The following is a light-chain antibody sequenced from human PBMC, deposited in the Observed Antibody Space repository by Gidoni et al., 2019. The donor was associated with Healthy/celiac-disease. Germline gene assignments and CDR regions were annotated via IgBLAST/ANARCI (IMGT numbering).Light chain of an antibody. CDR3: QQYGSSPMYT. J-gene: IGKJ2*01. Sequence: EIVLTQSPCTLSLSPWENANLSCRASQSVSSSYLAWYQQKPGQAPMLLIYGASSRATGIPDRFSGSGSGTDFTLTISRLEPEDFAVYYCQQYGSSPMYTFGQGTKLEIK. CDR2: GAS. V-gene: IGKV3-20*01. CDR1: QSVSSSY.